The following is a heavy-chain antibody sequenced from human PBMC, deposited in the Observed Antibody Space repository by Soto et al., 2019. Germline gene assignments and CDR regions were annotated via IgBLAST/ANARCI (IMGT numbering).Heavy chain of an antibody. CDR2: IYPGDSDT. V-gene: IGHV5-51*01. J-gene: IGHJ6*03. D-gene: IGHD6-13*01. CDR3: ARQVFARQQLAEASYYYSYMDV. Sequence: PGESLKISCKGSGYSFTSYWIGWVRQMPGKGLEWMGIIYPGDSDTRYSPSFQGQVTISADKSISTAYLQWSSLKASDTAMYYCARQVFARQQLAEASYYYSYMDVWGKGTTVTVSS. CDR1: GYSFTSYW.